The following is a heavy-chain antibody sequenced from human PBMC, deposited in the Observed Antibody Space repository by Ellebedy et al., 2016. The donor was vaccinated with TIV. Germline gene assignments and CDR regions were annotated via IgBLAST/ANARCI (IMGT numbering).Heavy chain of an antibody. D-gene: IGHD6-19*01. CDR1: GGSISGSTYY. CDR3: VRGTVALQPLKYFDS. Sequence: SETLSLTXNVSGGSISGSTYYWSWIRQPPGKGLEWIGSFYYRGSTYNPSLKSRVIISVDTSKNQFSLKLRSLTAADTAIYYCVRGTVALQPLKYFDSWGQGPLVTVSS. CDR2: FYYRGST. J-gene: IGHJ4*02. V-gene: IGHV4-39*07.